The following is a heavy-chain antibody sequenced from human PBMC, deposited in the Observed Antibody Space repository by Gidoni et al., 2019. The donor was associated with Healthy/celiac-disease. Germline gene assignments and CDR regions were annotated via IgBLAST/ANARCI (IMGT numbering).Heavy chain of an antibody. CDR3: AKEGPSIAVAAYYFDY. CDR2: ISGSGGST. CDR1: GFTFSSYA. J-gene: IGHJ4*02. Sequence: EVQLLESGGGLVQPGGSLRLSCAASGFTFSSYAMSWVRQAPGKGLEGVSAISGSGGSTYYADSVKGRFTISRDNSKNTLYLQMNSLRAEDTAVYYCAKEGPSIAVAAYYFDYWGQGTLVTVSS. V-gene: IGHV3-23*01. D-gene: IGHD6-19*01.